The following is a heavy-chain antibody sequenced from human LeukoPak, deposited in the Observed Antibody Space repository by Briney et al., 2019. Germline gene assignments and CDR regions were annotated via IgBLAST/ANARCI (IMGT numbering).Heavy chain of an antibody. V-gene: IGHV3-23*01. Sequence: GGSLRLSCAASGFTFSDYGMSWVRQAPGKGLEWVSTITNSGGNTYYNADSVKGRFTISRDNSKNTLYLQMNSLRAEDTAVYHCAERPVYNGGWYYFDYWGQGALVTVSS. CDR2: ITNSGGNT. CDR1: GFTFSDYG. D-gene: IGHD6-19*01. J-gene: IGHJ4*02. CDR3: AERPVYNGGWYYFDY.